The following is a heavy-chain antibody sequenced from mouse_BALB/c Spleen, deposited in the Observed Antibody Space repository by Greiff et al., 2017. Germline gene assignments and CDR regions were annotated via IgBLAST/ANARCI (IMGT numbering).Heavy chain of an antibody. J-gene: IGHJ2*01. Sequence: LQQPGSELVRPGASVKLSCKASGYTFTSYWMHWVKQRHGQGLEWIGNIYPGSGSTNYDEKFKSKGTLTVDTSSSTAYMHLSSLTSEDSAVYYCTKEGYYGIFDYWGQGTTLTVSA. V-gene: IGHV1S22*01. D-gene: IGHD1-1*01. CDR1: GYTFTSYW. CDR3: TKEGYYGIFDY. CDR2: IYPGSGST.